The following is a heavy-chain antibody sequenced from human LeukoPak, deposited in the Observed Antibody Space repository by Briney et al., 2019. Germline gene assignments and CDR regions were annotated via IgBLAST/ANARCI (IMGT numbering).Heavy chain of an antibody. J-gene: IGHJ4*02. CDR3: ARGYSSSSYYFDH. Sequence: SETLSLNCTVSGDSISSYYWSWIRQPPGKEPEWIGYIYYSGSTNYNPSLKSRVTMSVDTSKNQFSLKLISVTAADTALYYCARGYSSSSYYFDHWGPGILVTVSS. V-gene: IGHV4-59*01. CDR1: GDSISSYY. D-gene: IGHD6-6*01. CDR2: IYYSGST.